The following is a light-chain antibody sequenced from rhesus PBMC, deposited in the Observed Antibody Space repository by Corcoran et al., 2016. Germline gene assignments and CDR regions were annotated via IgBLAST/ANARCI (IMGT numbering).Light chain of an antibody. V-gene: IGKV3-24*04. J-gene: IGKJ1*01. Sequence: ETVVTQSPVTLALSPGERATLSCRASQSVGYYLAWYQQKPGQAPRLLINGASRRATGIPERVSGSGSGTDFPLTISSLEPEDVGVYYCQQSSNLWTFGQGTKVEIK. CDR1: QSVGYY. CDR3: QQSSNLWT. CDR2: GAS.